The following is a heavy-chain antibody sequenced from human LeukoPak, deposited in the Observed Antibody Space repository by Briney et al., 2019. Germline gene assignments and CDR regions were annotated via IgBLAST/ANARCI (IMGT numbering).Heavy chain of an antibody. CDR1: GYSISSGYY. CDR3: ARLSGYGLHYYYYMDV. D-gene: IGHD5-12*01. Sequence: SETLSLTCTVSGYSISSGYYWGWIRQPPGKGLEWIGSIYHSGSTNYNPSLKSRVTMSIDSSKNQFSLKLNSVTAADTAVYYCARLSGYGLHYYYYMDVWGKGTTVTVSS. V-gene: IGHV4-38-2*02. J-gene: IGHJ6*03. CDR2: IYHSGST.